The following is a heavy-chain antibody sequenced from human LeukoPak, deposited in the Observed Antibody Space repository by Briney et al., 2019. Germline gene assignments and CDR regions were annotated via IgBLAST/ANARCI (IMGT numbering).Heavy chain of an antibody. CDR2: IIPILGIA. CDR3: ARGALTYYYDSSGYLRGGYFDY. CDR1: GGTFSSYA. V-gene: IGHV1-69*04. D-gene: IGHD3-22*01. J-gene: IGHJ4*02. Sequence: GASVKVSCKASGGTFSSYAISWVRQAPGQGLEWMGRIIPILGIANYAQKFQGRVTITADKSTSTAYMELSSPRSEDTAVYYCARGALTYYYDSSGYLRGGYFDYWGQGTLVTVSS.